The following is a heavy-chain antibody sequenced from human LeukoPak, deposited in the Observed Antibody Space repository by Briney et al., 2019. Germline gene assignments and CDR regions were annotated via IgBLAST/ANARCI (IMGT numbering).Heavy chain of an antibody. J-gene: IGHJ4*02. CDR2: INAGHGNT. Sequence: ASVKVSCKASGYTFTSYAIQWVRQAPGQRLEWMGWINAGHGNTKYSQKFQGRVTITRDTSASTAYMELSSLRSEDTAVYYCARGAGFAEPLPEYWGQGTLLTVSS. D-gene: IGHD1-14*01. CDR1: GYTFTSYA. V-gene: IGHV1-3*01. CDR3: ARGAGFAEPLPEY.